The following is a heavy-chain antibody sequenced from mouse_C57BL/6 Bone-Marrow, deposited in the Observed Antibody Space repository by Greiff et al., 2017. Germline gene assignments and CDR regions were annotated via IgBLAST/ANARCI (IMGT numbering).Heavy chain of an antibody. Sequence: VQLQQSGAELVRPGASVKLSCTASGFNIKDDYMHWVKQRPEQGLEWIGWIDPENGDTEYASKFQGKATITADKSSNTAYLQLSSLTSEDTAVYYCTTITTVVAYYFDYWGQGTTLTVSS. V-gene: IGHV14-4*01. CDR3: TTITTVVAYYFDY. CDR2: IDPENGDT. D-gene: IGHD1-1*01. J-gene: IGHJ2*01. CDR1: GFNIKDDY.